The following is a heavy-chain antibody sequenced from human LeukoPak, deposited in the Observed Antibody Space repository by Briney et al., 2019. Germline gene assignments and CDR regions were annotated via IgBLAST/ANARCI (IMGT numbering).Heavy chain of an antibody. CDR2: IYYSGST. CDR1: GGSLSNYY. V-gene: IGHV4-59*08. D-gene: IGHD1-26*01. CDR3: ARSGTVGAMPV. Sequence: SETLSLTCTVSGGSLSNYYWSWIRLPPGKGLEWIGYIYYSGSTNYNPSLKSRVTISVDTSKNQFSLKLSSVTAADTAVYYCARSGTVGAMPVWGQGTLVTVSS. J-gene: IGHJ4*02.